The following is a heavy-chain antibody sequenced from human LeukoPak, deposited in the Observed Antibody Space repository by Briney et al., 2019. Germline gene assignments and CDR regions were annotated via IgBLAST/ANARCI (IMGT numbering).Heavy chain of an antibody. CDR2: IYTNGGA. Sequence: SQTXXLTCTVSGGSVTSGNYYWNWIRQPAGKGLEWIVRIYTNGGASYNPSLKSRVTISIDASKNQFSLKLSSVTAADTAVYYCAREPPGYWGQGILVTVSS. J-gene: IGHJ4*02. V-gene: IGHV4-61*02. CDR1: GGSVTSGNYY. CDR3: AREPPGY.